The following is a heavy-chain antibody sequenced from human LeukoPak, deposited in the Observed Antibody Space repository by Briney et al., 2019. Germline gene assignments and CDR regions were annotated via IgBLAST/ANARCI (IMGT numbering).Heavy chain of an antibody. Sequence: GASVKVSCKASGYTFTGYYIHWVRQGTGQGLGWMGWINPTTGGTNYVEKFQGRVAMTRDTAISTAYMELRSLRSDDTAVYYCARGVVATIDFDYWGQGTLVTVSS. D-gene: IGHD5-12*01. CDR2: INPTTGGT. V-gene: IGHV1-2*02. CDR3: ARGVVATIDFDY. CDR1: GYTFTGYY. J-gene: IGHJ4*02.